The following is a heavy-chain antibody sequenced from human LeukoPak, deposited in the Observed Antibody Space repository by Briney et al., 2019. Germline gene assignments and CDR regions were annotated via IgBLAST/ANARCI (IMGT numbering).Heavy chain of an antibody. CDR2: IYTSGST. J-gene: IGHJ4*02. D-gene: IGHD3-10*01. V-gene: IGHV4-61*02. CDR3: ARAGIWFGESIELLN. Sequence: SETLSLTCTVSGGSISSGSYYWSWIRQPAGRGLEWIGRIYTSGSTNYNPSLKSRVTISVDTSKNQFSLKLSSVTAADTAVYYCARAGIWFGESIELLNWGQGTLVTVSS. CDR1: GGSISSGSYY.